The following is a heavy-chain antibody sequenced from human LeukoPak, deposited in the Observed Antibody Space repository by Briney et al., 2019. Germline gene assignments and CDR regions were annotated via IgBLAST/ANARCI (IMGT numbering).Heavy chain of an antibody. Sequence: SETLSLTCTVSGGSISSYYWSWIRQPPGKGLEWIGYIYYSGSTNYNPSLKSRVTISVDTSKNQFSLKLSSATAADTAVYYCARGRYDFWSGYYVDGMDVWGQGTTVTVSS. V-gene: IGHV4-59*01. CDR2: IYYSGST. D-gene: IGHD3-3*01. J-gene: IGHJ6*02. CDR1: GGSISSYY. CDR3: ARGRYDFWSGYYVDGMDV.